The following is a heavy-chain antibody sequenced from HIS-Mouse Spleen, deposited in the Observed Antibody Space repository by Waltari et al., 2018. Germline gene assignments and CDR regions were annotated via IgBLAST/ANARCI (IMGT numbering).Heavy chain of an antibody. Sequence: QVQLQESGPGLVKPSETLSLTGPVSGGPISSYYWSWRRQPPGKGLEWIGYIYYSGSTNYNPSLKSRVTISVDTSKNQFSLKLSSVTAADTAVYYCAAPGYSSSWYAFDIWGQGTMVTVSS. CDR1: GGPISSYY. V-gene: IGHV4-59*08. D-gene: IGHD6-13*01. J-gene: IGHJ3*02. CDR3: AAPGYSSSWYAFDI. CDR2: IYYSGST.